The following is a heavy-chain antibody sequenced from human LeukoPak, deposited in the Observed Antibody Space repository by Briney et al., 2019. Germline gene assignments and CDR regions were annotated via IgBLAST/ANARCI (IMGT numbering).Heavy chain of an antibody. CDR2: IDPSDSYT. V-gene: IGHV5-10-1*01. CDR3: ARTYCSSTSCYHGAFDI. D-gene: IGHD2-2*01. Sequence: GESLRISCKGSGYSFTSYWISWVRQMPGKGLEWIGRIDPSDSYTNYSPSFQGHVTISADKSISTAYLLWSSLKASDTAMYYCARTYCSSTSCYHGAFDIWGQGTMVTVSS. J-gene: IGHJ3*02. CDR1: GYSFTSYW.